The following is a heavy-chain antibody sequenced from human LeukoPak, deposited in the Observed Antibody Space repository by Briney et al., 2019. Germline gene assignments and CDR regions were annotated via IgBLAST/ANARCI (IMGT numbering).Heavy chain of an antibody. V-gene: IGHV1-3*03. CDR2: INAGNGNT. J-gene: IGHJ4*02. CDR3: ARGGPWIYYFDY. D-gene: IGHD1-1*01. CDR1: GYTFTSYA. Sequence: ASVKVSCKASGYTFTSYAMHWVRQAPGQRLEWMGWINAGNGNTKYSQEFQGRVTITRDTSASTAYMELSSLRSEDMAVYYCARGGPWIYYFDYWGQGTLVTVSS.